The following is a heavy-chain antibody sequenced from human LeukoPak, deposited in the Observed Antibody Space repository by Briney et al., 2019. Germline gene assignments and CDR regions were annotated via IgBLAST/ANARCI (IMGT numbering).Heavy chain of an antibody. D-gene: IGHD5-18*01. Sequence: QSGGSLRLSCAASGFTFSSSAMHWVRQAPGKGLEWVAFISHDGSNEYYADSVKGRFTISRDNSKNTLYLQMNSLRAEDTAVYYCATRGYSYGLDYWGQGTLVTVSS. CDR2: ISHDGSNE. J-gene: IGHJ4*02. CDR1: GFTFSSSA. V-gene: IGHV3-30*04. CDR3: ATRGYSYGLDY.